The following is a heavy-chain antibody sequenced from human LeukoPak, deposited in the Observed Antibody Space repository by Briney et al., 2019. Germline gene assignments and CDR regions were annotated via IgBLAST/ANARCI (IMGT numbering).Heavy chain of an antibody. D-gene: IGHD6-19*01. CDR1: GGSISSSSYY. CDR3: ARNHIAVAGSFDY. J-gene: IGHJ4*02. Sequence: SETLSLTCTVSGGSISSSSYYWGWIRQPPGKGLEWIGSIYYSGSTYYNPSLKSRVTISVDTSKNQFSLKLSSVTAADTAVYYCARNHIAVAGSFDYWGQETLVTVSS. CDR2: IYYSGST. V-gene: IGHV4-39*01.